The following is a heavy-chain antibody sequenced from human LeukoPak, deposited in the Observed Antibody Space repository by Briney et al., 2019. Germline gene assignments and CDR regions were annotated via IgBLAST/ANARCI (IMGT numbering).Heavy chain of an antibody. D-gene: IGHD3-22*01. J-gene: IGHJ4*02. CDR2: IYYSGST. V-gene: IGHV4-31*03. CDR3: ARYYYDSSGYYNGHFDY. Sequence: SETLSLTCTVSGGSISSGGYYWSWIRQHPGKGLEWIGYIYYSGSTYYNPSLKSRVTISVDTSKNQFSLKLSSVTAADTAVYYCARYYYDSSGYYNGHFDYWGQGTLVTVSS. CDR1: GGSISSGGYY.